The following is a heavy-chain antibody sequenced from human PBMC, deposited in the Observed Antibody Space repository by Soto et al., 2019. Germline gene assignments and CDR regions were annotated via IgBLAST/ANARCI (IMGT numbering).Heavy chain of an antibody. V-gene: IGHV4-34*01. CDR3: ARAMRGFNYYSGMDV. D-gene: IGHD3-10*01. CDR1: GGSFSGYY. CDR2: INHSGST. J-gene: IGHJ6*02. Sequence: SETLSLTCAVYGGSFSGYYWSWIRQPPGKGLEWIGEINHSGSTNYNPSLKSRVTISVDTSKNQFSLKLSSVTAADTAVYYCARAMRGFNYYSGMDVWGQGTTVTVSS.